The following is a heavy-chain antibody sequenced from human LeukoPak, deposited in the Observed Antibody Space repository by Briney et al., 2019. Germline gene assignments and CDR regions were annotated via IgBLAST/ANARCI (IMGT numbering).Heavy chain of an antibody. CDR3: ATLTGAYDSSGYWFDP. CDR2: FDPEDGET. CDR1: GYTLTELS. Sequence: ASVKVSCKVSGYTLTELSMHRVRQAPGKGLEWMGGFDPEDGETIYAQKFQGRVTMTEDTSTDTAYMELSSLRSEDTAVYYCATLTGAYDSSGYWFDPWGQGTLVTVSS. J-gene: IGHJ5*02. D-gene: IGHD3-22*01. V-gene: IGHV1-24*01.